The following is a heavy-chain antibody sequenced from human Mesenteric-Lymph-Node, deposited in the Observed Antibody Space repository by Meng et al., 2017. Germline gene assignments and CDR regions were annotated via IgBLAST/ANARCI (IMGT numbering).Heavy chain of an antibody. V-gene: IGHV1-8*03. Sequence: ASVKVSCKASGYTFTSYDINWVRQATGQGLEWMGWMNPNSGNTGYAQKFQGRVTITRNTSISTAYMELSSLRSEDTTVYYCARGSRGRSVVESLAALDRPEISHRHYGMDVWGQGTTVTVSS. J-gene: IGHJ6*02. CDR1: GYTFTSYD. CDR3: ARGSRGRSVVESLAALDRPEISHRHYGMDV. D-gene: IGHD1-14*01. CDR2: MNPNSGNT.